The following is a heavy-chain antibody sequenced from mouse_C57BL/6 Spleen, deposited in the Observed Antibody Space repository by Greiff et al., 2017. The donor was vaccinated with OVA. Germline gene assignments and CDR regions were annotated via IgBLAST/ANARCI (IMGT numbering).Heavy chain of an antibody. Sequence: VQLQQSGAELVKPGASVKMSCKASGYTFTSYWITWVKQRPGQGLEWIGDIYPGSGSTNYNEKFKSKATLTVDTSSSTAYMQLSSLTSEDSAVYYCARGYYYGSSYYFDYWGQGTTLTVSS. D-gene: IGHD1-1*01. V-gene: IGHV1-55*01. CDR1: GYTFTSYW. CDR2: IYPGSGST. J-gene: IGHJ2*01. CDR3: ARGYYYGSSYYFDY.